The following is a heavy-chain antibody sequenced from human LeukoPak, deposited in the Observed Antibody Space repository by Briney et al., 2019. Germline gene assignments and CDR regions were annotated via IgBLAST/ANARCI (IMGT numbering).Heavy chain of an antibody. D-gene: IGHD2-15*01. CDR1: GYSFTSYW. V-gene: IGHV5-51*01. Sequence: GESLKISCKGSGYSFTSYWIGWVRQMPGKGLEWMGIIHPGDSDTRYSPSFQGQVTISADKSISTAYLQWSSLKASDTAMYYCARHGLGVVAATAPYYYYYMDVWGKGTTVTVSS. CDR3: ARHGLGVVAATAPYYYYYMDV. CDR2: IHPGDSDT. J-gene: IGHJ6*03.